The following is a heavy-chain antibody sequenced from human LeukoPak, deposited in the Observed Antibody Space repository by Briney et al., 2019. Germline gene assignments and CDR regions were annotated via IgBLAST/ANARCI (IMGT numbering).Heavy chain of an antibody. D-gene: IGHD6-13*01. V-gene: IGHV1-46*01. Sequence: ASVKVSCKASGYTFTSYYMHWVRQAPGQGLEWMGIINPSGGSTSYARKFQGRVTMTRGTSTSTVYTELSSLRSEDTAVYYCARGGGIAAAGLPFDYWGQGTLVTVSS. CDR3: ARGGGIAAAGLPFDY. CDR2: INPSGGST. J-gene: IGHJ4*02. CDR1: GYTFTSYY.